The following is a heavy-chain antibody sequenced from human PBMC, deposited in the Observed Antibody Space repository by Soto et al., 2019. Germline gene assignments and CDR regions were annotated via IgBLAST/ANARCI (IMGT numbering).Heavy chain of an antibody. V-gene: IGHV3-66*01. CDR1: GFTVSSNY. D-gene: IGHD4-17*01. Sequence: GGSLRLSCAASGFTVSSNYMNWVRQVPGKGLRWVSVIYPGASTYYADSVKGRFTISRDTSKNTLYLQMNSLRAEDTAVYYCARAGDFYGDIDYWGQGTLVTVSS. J-gene: IGHJ4*02. CDR2: IYPGAST. CDR3: ARAGDFYGDIDY.